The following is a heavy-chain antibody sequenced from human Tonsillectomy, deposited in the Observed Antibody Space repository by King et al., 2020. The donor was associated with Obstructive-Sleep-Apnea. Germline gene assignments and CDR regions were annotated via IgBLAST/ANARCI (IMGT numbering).Heavy chain of an antibody. J-gene: IGHJ6*02. CDR2: IYYTGST. CDR1: GGSISSRSYY. CDR3: ARVGIVGPTRFDYYGLDV. D-gene: IGHD1-26*01. V-gene: IGHV4-30-4*01. Sequence: VQLQESGPGLVKPSQTLSLTCTVSGGSISSRSYYWCWIRQPPGEGLEWIGFIYYTGSTYYNPSVKSRVSISVDTSKNQFSLRLSSVTAADTAVYYCARVGIVGPTRFDYYGLDVWGQGTTVTVSS.